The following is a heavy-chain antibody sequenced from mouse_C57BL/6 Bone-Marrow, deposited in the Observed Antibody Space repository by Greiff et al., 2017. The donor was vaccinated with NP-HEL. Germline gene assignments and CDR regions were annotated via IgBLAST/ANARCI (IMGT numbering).Heavy chain of an antibody. CDR2: IDPENGNT. CDR1: GFNIKDCY. J-gene: IGHJ4*01. Sequence: EVQLQESGAELVRPGALVKLSCKASGFNIKDCYVHWVKQRPEQGLEWIGWIDPENGNTIYDPKFQDKASITADTSSNTAYLQLSSLTSEDTAVYYCASTAVYAMDYWGQGTSVTVSS. CDR3: ASTAVYAMDY. V-gene: IGHV14-1*02.